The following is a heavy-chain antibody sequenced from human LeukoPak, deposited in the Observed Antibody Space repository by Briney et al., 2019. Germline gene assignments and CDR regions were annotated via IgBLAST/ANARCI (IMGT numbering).Heavy chain of an antibody. CDR2: INPSGGST. CDR1: GYTFTSYY. V-gene: IGHV1-46*01. D-gene: IGHD3-22*01. J-gene: IGHJ4*02. Sequence: ASVKVSCKASGYTFTSYYMHWVRQAPGQGLEWMGIINPSGGSTSYAQKFQGRVTMTRDTSTSTVYMELSSLRSEHTAVYYCARDTYDSSGYFIYYFDYWGRGTLVTVSS. CDR3: ARDTYDSSGYFIYYFDY.